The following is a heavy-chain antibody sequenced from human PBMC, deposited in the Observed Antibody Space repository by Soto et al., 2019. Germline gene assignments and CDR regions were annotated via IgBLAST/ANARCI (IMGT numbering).Heavy chain of an antibody. V-gene: IGHV3-21*04. Sequence: GGSLRLSCAASGFTFSSYSMNWVRQAPGKGLEWVSFISSSSSYIYYADSVKGRFTISRDNAKNSLYLQMNSLRAEDTALYYCAKDILARIEYSSSAGAFDIWGQGTMVTVSS. CDR1: GFTFSSYS. D-gene: IGHD6-6*01. CDR3: AKDILARIEYSSSAGAFDI. CDR2: ISSSSSYI. J-gene: IGHJ3*02.